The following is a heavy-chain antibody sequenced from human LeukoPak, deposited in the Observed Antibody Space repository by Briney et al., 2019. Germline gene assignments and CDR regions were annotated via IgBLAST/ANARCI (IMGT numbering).Heavy chain of an antibody. CDR2: ISYDGGNK. V-gene: IGHV3-30*18. CDR1: GFTFSSYA. CDR3: AKVHLTYYYDSSGYGFQDC. Sequence: GGSLRLSCAASGFTFSSYAMHWVRQAPAKGLEWVAVISYDGGNKYYIDSVKGRFTISRDNSKNTLYLQMNSLSAEDTAVYYCAKVHLTYYYDSSGYGFQDCWGQGALVTVSS. D-gene: IGHD3-22*01. J-gene: IGHJ4*02.